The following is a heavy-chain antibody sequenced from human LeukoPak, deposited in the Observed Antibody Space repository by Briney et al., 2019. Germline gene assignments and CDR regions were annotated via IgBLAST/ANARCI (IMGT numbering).Heavy chain of an antibody. Sequence: SETLSLTCTVSGGSISSSSYYWGWIRQPPGKGLEWIGSIYYSGSTYYNPSLKSRVTISVDTSKDQFSLKLSSVTAADTAVYYCARGHYDILTGYYKVGNWFDPWGQGTLVTVSS. CDR1: GGSISSSSYY. V-gene: IGHV4-39*01. J-gene: IGHJ5*02. CDR3: ARGHYDILTGYYKVGNWFDP. CDR2: IYYSGST. D-gene: IGHD3-9*01.